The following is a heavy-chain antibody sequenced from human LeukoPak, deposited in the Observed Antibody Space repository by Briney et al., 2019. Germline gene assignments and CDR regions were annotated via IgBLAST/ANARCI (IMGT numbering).Heavy chain of an antibody. Sequence: GGSLRLSCAASGFTFSSYAMSWVRQAPGKGLEWVSVISGSSGNTYYADSVKGRFTISRDNSKNTLYLQVNSLRAEDTAVYYCAKDYSSGWYDYWGQGTLVTVSS. CDR3: AKDYSSGWYDY. D-gene: IGHD6-19*01. CDR1: GFTFSSYA. V-gene: IGHV3-23*01. CDR2: ISGSSGNT. J-gene: IGHJ4*02.